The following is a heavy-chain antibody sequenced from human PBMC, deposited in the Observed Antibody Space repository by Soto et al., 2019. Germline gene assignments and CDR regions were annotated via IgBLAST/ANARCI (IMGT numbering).Heavy chain of an antibody. V-gene: IGHV4-4*02. J-gene: IGHJ4*02. CDR3: ARRIAAAGKTVFDY. CDR2: IYHSGST. Sequence: PSETLSLTCAVSADSISSSNWWSWVRQPPGKGLEWIGEIYHSGSTNYNPSLKSRVTISVDKSKNQFSLNLSSVTAADTAVYYCARRIAAAGKTVFDYWGQGTLVTVSS. CDR1: ADSISSSNW. D-gene: IGHD6-13*01.